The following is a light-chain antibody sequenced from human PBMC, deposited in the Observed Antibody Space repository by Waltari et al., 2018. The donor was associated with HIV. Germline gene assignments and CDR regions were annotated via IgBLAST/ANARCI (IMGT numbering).Light chain of an antibody. Sequence: QSVFTQPPSVSPAPGPKVTISCSVTTSNIRRNYVSCYQQFPGTAPKLLIFENHKRPSGISDRFSGSKSGTSATLGIIGLQTGDEADYYCGTWDSSLSVGTFGGGTKLTVL. J-gene: IGLJ3*02. V-gene: IGLV1-51*02. CDR1: TSNIRRNY. CDR3: GTWDSSLSVGT. CDR2: ENH.